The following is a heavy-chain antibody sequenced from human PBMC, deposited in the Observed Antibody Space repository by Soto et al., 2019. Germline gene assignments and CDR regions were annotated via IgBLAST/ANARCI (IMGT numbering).Heavy chain of an antibody. Sequence: GESLKISCQGSGYSFITDWIAWVRQMPGKGLEWMGIIYPSDSETKYGPSFQGQVTISADKSIRTAYLQWSSLKASDTAMYYCARMPILNYGGYDGGYFDSWGQGTLVTVSA. J-gene: IGHJ4*02. CDR2: IYPSDSET. V-gene: IGHV5-51*01. D-gene: IGHD5-12*01. CDR3: ARMPILNYGGYDGGYFDS. CDR1: GYSFITDW.